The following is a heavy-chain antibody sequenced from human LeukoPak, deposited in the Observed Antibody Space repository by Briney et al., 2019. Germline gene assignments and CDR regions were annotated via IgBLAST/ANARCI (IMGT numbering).Heavy chain of an antibody. CDR1: GFTFSSYT. J-gene: IGHJ6*02. V-gene: IGHV3-48*04. CDR3: ARDYGRSRDYGMDV. D-gene: IGHD3-10*01. CDR2: ISSSSSPI. Sequence: GGSLRLSCAASGFTFSSYTMSWVRQAPGKGLEWISSISSSSSPIYYADSVKGRFTISRDNAKNTLYLQMNSLRAEDTAVYFCARDYGRSRDYGMDVWGQGTTVTVSS.